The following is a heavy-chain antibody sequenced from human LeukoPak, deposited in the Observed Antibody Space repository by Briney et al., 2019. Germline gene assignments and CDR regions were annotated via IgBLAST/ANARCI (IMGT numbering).Heavy chain of an antibody. V-gene: IGHV1-69*13. D-gene: IGHD6-25*01. J-gene: IGHJ6*04. CDR3: ASQPQRRWYYYGMDV. CDR1: GGTFSSYA. CDR2: IIPIFGTA. Sequence: SVKVSCKASGGTFSSYAISWVRQAPGQGLEWMGGIIPIFGTANYAQKFQGRVTITADESTSTAYMELSSLRSEDTAVYYCASQPQRRWYYYGMDVRGKGTTVTVSS.